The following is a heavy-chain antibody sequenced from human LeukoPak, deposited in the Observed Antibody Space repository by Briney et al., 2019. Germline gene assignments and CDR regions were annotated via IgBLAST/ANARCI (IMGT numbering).Heavy chain of an antibody. CDR3: AREIPRGYYDSTGYPRPFDY. CDR2: IYSTGST. CDR1: GGSITNCY. Sequence: SETLSLTCTVSGGSITNCYWSWIRQPAGRALEWIGHIYSTGSTNYNPSLKSRVTMSVGTSKNQFSLKLSSVTAADTAVYYCAREIPRGYYDSTGYPRPFDYWGQGILVTVSS. J-gene: IGHJ4*02. V-gene: IGHV4-4*07. D-gene: IGHD3-22*01.